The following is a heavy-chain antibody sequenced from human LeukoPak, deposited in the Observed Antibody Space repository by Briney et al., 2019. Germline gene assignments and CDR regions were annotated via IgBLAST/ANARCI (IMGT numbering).Heavy chain of an antibody. D-gene: IGHD3-3*01. J-gene: IGHJ4*02. CDR2: IFPGDFDT. V-gene: IGHV5-51*01. CDR3: ASTSTYYDFWSGFVPLDY. Sequence: GESLKISCEGSGYSFTSYWIGWVRQMPGKGLEWMGIIFPGDFDTRYSPSFQGQVTISADKSISTAYLQWSSLKASDTAMYYCASTSTYYDFWSGFVPLDYWGQGTLVTVS. CDR1: GYSFTSYW.